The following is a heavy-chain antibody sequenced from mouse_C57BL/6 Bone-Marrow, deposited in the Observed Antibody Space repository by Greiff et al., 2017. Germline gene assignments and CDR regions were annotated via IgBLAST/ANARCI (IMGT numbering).Heavy chain of an antibody. CDR3: ARQYCGSWFAY. Sequence: QVQLQQPGAELVKPGASVKMSCKASGYTFTSYWITWVKQRPGQGLEWIGDFYPGSGSTNYNEKFTSKATLTVDTSSSTAYMQLSSLTSEDSAVYYCARQYCGSWFAYWGQGTLVTVSA. CDR1: GYTFTSYW. V-gene: IGHV1-55*01. J-gene: IGHJ3*01. D-gene: IGHD5-1*01. CDR2: FYPGSGST.